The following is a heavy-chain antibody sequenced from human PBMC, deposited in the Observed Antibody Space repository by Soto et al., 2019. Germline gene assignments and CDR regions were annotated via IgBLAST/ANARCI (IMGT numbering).Heavy chain of an antibody. CDR2: IYWDDDK. CDR3: IQSRCGGDCLQSYASHYYYGMDV. D-gene: IGHD2-21*02. V-gene: IGHV2-5*02. CDR1: GFSLTTRGVG. Sequence: SGPTLVNPTQTLTLTCTFSGFSLTTRGVGVGWIRQPPGKALECLALIYWDDDKRYSPSLQSRLSITKDTSKNQAVLTMTNMDPVDTATYYCIQSRCGGDCLQSYASHYYYGMDVWGQGTTVTVSS. J-gene: IGHJ6*02.